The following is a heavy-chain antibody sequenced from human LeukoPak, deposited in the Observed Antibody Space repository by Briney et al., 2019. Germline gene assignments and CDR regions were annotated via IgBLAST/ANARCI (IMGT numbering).Heavy chain of an antibody. Sequence: PGGSLRLSCAASGFTFSTYSMNWVRQAPGKGLEWVSSISSGSSFIYYADSVKGRFTISTDNAKNSLFLQMNSLRGEDTAVYYCARESSGYFYWGQGTLVTVSS. CDR1: GFTFSTYS. CDR3: ARESSGYFY. CDR2: ISSGSSFI. D-gene: IGHD3-22*01. J-gene: IGHJ4*02. V-gene: IGHV3-21*01.